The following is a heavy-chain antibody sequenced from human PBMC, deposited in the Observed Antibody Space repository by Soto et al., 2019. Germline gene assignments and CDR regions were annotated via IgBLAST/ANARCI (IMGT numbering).Heavy chain of an antibody. D-gene: IGHD1-26*01. CDR1: GFTFSDYY. J-gene: IGHJ6*03. V-gene: IGHV3-11*01. Sequence: GSLRLSCAASGFTFSDYYMSWIRQAPGKGLEWVSYISSSGSSIYYGDSVKGRFTISRDNAKNSLYLQMNSLRAEDTAVYYCARDTRDYYYYMDVWGKGTTVTVSS. CDR2: ISSSGSSI. CDR3: ARDTRDYYYYMDV.